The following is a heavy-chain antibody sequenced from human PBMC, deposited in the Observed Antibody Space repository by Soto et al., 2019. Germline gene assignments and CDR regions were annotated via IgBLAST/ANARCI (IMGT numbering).Heavy chain of an antibody. CDR3: ATDQQWLIRFYFDF. D-gene: IGHD6-19*01. Sequence: GGSLRLSCAASGFTFSSYGMHWVRQAPGKGLEWVAVIWYDGSNKYYADSVKGRFTISRDNSKNTLYLQMNSLRAEDTAVYYCATDQQWLIRFYFDFWGQGTLVTVSS. CDR1: GFTFSSYG. CDR2: IWYDGSNK. V-gene: IGHV3-33*01. J-gene: IGHJ4*02.